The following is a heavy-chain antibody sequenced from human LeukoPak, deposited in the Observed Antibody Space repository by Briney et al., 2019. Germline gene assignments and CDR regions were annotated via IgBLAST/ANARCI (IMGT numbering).Heavy chain of an antibody. D-gene: IGHD3-10*01. CDR1: GFTFSSYE. J-gene: IGHJ3*02. V-gene: IGHV3-48*03. Sequence: PGGSLRLSCAASGFTFSSYEMNWVRQAPGKGREWGSYISSSGSTIYYADSVKGRFTISRDNAKNSLYLQMNSLSAEDTAVYYCAESGRDAFDIWGQGTMVTVSS. CDR2: ISSSGSTI. CDR3: AESGRDAFDI.